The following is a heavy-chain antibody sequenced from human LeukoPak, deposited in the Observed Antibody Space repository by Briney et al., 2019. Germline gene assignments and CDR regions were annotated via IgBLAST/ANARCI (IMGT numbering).Heavy chain of an antibody. CDR3: ARAELLRFGELSRGLYDY. CDR1: GYTFTGYY. J-gene: IGHJ4*02. CDR2: INPNSGGT. Sequence: ASVKVSCKASGYTFTGYYIHWVRQAPGQGLEWMGWINPNSGGTNFAQNFQGRVTMTRDTSTSTAYMELSSLRSDDTAVYYCARAELLRFGELSRGLYDYWGQGTLVTVSS. D-gene: IGHD3-10*01. V-gene: IGHV1-2*02.